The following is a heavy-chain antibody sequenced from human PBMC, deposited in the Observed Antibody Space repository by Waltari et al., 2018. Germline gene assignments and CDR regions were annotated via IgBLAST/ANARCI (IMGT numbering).Heavy chain of an antibody. CDR2: INAGNGNT. CDR1: GYTFTSYA. D-gene: IGHD3-3*01. V-gene: IGHV1-3*01. CDR3: ASTVGSVDDFWSGSPISY. Sequence: QVQLVQSGAEVKKPGASVKVSCKASGYTFTSYAMHWVRQAPGQRLEWMGWINAGNGNTKYSQKFQGRVTITRDTSASTAYMELSSLRSEDTAVYYCASTVGSVDDFWSGSPISYWGQGTLVTVSS. J-gene: IGHJ4*02.